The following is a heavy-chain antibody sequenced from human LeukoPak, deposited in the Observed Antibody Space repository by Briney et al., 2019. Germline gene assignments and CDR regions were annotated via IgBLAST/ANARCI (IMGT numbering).Heavy chain of an antibody. CDR3: ETSSSATIDYFYDYIDV. CDR2: INHSGNT. J-gene: IGHJ6*03. D-gene: IGHD2-15*01. V-gene: IGHV4-34*01. Sequence: SETLSLTCSVNGGSFSGYYWSWIRQPPGRGLEWIGEINHSGNTNYNPSLKSRVTISGDTSKNQSSLKPSSVTAADTAVYYCETSSSATIDYFYDYIDVWGKGTTVTVSS. CDR1: GGSFSGYY.